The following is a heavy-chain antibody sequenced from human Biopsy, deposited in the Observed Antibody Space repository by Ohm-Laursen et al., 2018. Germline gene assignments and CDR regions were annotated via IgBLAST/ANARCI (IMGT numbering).Heavy chain of an antibody. D-gene: IGHD3-9*01. CDR2: NIPILGTG. CDR1: GGTFSNYG. Sequence: SVKVSCNAPGGTFSNYGVNWVRQAPGQGLEWLGGNIPILGTGNYAQKFQDRVTVAAGTSTSTATMELRSLRSDDTAVYYCATKLTGYFHHWGQGILVIVSS. CDR3: ATKLTGYFHH. J-gene: IGHJ1*01. V-gene: IGHV1-69*06.